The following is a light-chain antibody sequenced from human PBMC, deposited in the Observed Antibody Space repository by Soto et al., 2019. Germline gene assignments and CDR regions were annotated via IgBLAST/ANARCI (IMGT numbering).Light chain of an antibody. CDR3: QQRAYWPWT. Sequence: EIVLTQSPATLSLSPGERATLPCRASQSVSSSLAWYQQRPGQAPRLLIYDASNRATDIPARFSGSGSGTDFTLSISSLEPEDFAVYYCQQRAYWPWTFGRGTKVEIK. J-gene: IGKJ1*01. CDR2: DAS. CDR1: QSVSSS. V-gene: IGKV3-11*01.